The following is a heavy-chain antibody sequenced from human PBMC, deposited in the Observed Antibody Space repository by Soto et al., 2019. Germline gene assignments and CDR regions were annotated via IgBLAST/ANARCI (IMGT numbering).Heavy chain of an antibody. CDR3: ARDQGGPATGFGY. V-gene: IGHV1-18*01. CDR2: LSTYNGNT. Sequence: QVQLVQSGAEVKKPGASVKVSCRSSGYTFTSYGINWVRQAPGQGLEWMGWLSTYNGNTNYAQKLQGRVTMTTDTSTSTAYRERRTRSSHDTPIYYFARDQGGPATGFGYWGQGTLVTVSS. CDR1: GYTFTSYG. D-gene: IGHD1-1*01. J-gene: IGHJ4*02.